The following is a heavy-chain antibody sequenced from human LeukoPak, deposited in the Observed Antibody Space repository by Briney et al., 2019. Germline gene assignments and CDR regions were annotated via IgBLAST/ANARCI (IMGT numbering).Heavy chain of an antibody. J-gene: IGHJ1*01. V-gene: IGHV4-30-4*08. Sequence: SETLSLTCTVSGGSISSGDYYWSWIRQPPGKGLEWIGYFYYSGSNYYNPSLKSRVTISVDTSKKQFSLKLSSVTAADTAVYYCARAQYRIQLWPWGQGTLVTVSS. D-gene: IGHD5-18*01. CDR1: GGSISSGDYY. CDR3: ARAQYRIQLWP. CDR2: FYYSGSN.